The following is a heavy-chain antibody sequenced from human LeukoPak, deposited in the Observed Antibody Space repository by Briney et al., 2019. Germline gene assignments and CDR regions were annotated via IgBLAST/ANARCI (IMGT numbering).Heavy chain of an antibody. CDR3: AKDRGRKHATAMVRGAFDY. CDR1: GFTFSSYA. D-gene: IGHD5-18*01. J-gene: IGHJ4*02. V-gene: IGHV3-23*01. Sequence: GGSLRLSCAASGFTFSSYAMSWVRQAPGKGLEWVSAISGSGGSTYYADSVKGRFTISRDNSKNTLYLQMNSLRAEDTAVYYCAKDRGRKHATAMVRGAFDYWGQGTLVTVSS. CDR2: ISGSGGST.